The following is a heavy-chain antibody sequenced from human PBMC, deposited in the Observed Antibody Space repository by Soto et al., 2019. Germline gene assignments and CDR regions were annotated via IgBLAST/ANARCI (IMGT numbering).Heavy chain of an antibody. D-gene: IGHD6-6*01. V-gene: IGHV1-69*01. Sequence: QVQLVQSGAEVKEPGSSVRVSCKASGGTFANFIMNWVRQTPGQGLEWMGGIVPMFGTPTYAEKFKGRVTISATGSTSTAYMELTSLRSEDTAVYYCASNGPYSSSLSQHSGMDVWGQGTTVTVS. CDR3: ASNGPYSSSLSQHSGMDV. CDR1: GGTFANFI. CDR2: IVPMFGTP. J-gene: IGHJ6*02.